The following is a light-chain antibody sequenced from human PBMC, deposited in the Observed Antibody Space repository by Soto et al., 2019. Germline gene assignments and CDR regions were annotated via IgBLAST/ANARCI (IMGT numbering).Light chain of an antibody. J-gene: IGKJ4*01. CDR1: QSISSN. V-gene: IGKV3-15*01. CDR3: QQYNNWPLT. CDR2: DTS. Sequence: EIVMTQSSATLSVSPGERATLSCRASQSISSNLAWYQQKPGQAPRLLIYDTSMSATGIPARFSGSGSGTEFTLTISSLQSEDFAVYYCQQYNNWPLTSGGGTKVEIK.